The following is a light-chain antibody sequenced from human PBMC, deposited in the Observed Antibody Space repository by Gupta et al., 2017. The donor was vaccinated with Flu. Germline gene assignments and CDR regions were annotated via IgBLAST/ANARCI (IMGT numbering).Light chain of an antibody. J-gene: IGKJ5*01. CDR2: DAS. Sequence: DIQMTQSPFSLSVSVGDRVIISCQASQDITNYLNWYQHKPGKAPQLLIYDASNLQTGVPSRFSGSGSGTEFTFTISNLQPEDVATYYCQQEQSLPITFGLGTLMEIK. CDR3: QQEQSLPIT. V-gene: IGKV1-33*01. CDR1: QDITNY.